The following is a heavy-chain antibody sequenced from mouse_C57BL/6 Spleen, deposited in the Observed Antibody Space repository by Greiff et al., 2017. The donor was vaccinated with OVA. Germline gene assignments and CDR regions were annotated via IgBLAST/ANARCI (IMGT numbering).Heavy chain of an antibody. Sequence: VQLQQPGAELVKPGASVKLSCKASGYTFTSYWMQWVKQRPGQGLEWIGEIDPSDSYTNYNQKFKGKATLTVDTSSSTAYMQLSSLTSEDSAVYYCARLDSSGSYAMDYWGQGTSVTVSS. CDR3: ARLDSSGSYAMDY. CDR2: IDPSDSYT. J-gene: IGHJ4*01. V-gene: IGHV1-50*01. CDR1: GYTFTSYW. D-gene: IGHD3-2*02.